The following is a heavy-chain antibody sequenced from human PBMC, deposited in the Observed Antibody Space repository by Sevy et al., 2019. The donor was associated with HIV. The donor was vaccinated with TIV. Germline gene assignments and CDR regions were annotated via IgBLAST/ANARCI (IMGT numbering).Heavy chain of an antibody. V-gene: IGHV4-34*01. Sequence: SETLSLTCAVHGGSFSGYYWNWVRQPPGKGLEWIGEINHSGSTNYNPSLKSRVTISVDTSKTQFSLKLSSVTAADTAAYYCARSPPIVVVPGAPSWFDPWGQGTLVTVSS. CDR1: GGSFSGYY. J-gene: IGHJ5*02. CDR3: ARSPPIVVVPGAPSWFDP. D-gene: IGHD2-2*01. CDR2: INHSGST.